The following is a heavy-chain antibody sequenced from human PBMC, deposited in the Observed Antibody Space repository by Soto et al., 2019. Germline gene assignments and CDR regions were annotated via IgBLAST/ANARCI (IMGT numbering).Heavy chain of an antibody. V-gene: IGHV3-33*01. Sequence: GGSLRLSCAASGFTFSSYGMHWVRQAPGKGLEWVAVIWYDGSNKYYADSVKGRFTISRDNSKNTLYLQMNSLRAEDTAVYYCARERGSSAYYYYMDVWGKGTSVPVSS. CDR1: GFTFSSYG. J-gene: IGHJ6*03. D-gene: IGHD6-6*01. CDR3: ARERGSSAYYYYMDV. CDR2: IWYDGSNK.